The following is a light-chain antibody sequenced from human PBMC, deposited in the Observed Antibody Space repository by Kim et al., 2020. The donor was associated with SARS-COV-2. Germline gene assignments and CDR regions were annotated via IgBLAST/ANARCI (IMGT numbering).Light chain of an antibody. CDR2: GAS. V-gene: IGKV3-20*01. Sequence: EIVLTQSPGTLSLSPGERGTLSCRASQSVSSSYLAWYQQKPGQAPRLLIYGASSRATDIPDRFSGSGSGTDFTLTINRLEPEDFAVYYCQQYGTSPLTFGGGTKVEIK. J-gene: IGKJ4*01. CDR1: QSVSSSY. CDR3: QQYGTSPLT.